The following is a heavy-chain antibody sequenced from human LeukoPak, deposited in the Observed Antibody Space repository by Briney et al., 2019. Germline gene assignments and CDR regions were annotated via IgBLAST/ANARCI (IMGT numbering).Heavy chain of an antibody. CDR3: AKVGRDIVGATWDYFDY. CDR2: ISYDGSNK. CDR1: GFTFSSYG. V-gene: IGHV3-30*18. J-gene: IGHJ4*02. D-gene: IGHD1-26*01. Sequence: PGGSLRLSCAASGFTFSSYGMHWVRQAPGKGLEWVAVISYDGSNKCYADSVKGRLTISRDNSKNTLYLQMNSLRAEDTAVYYCAKVGRDIVGATWDYFDYWGQGTLVTVSS.